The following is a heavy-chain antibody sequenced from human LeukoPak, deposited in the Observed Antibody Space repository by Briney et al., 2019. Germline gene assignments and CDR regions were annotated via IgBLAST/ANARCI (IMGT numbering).Heavy chain of an antibody. J-gene: IGHJ5*02. V-gene: IGHV4-30-2*01. CDR2: IYHSGST. D-gene: IGHD2-2*01. CDR3: ARVVPAASEWFDP. CDR1: GGSISSGGYS. Sequence: SETLSLTCAVSGGSISSGGYSWSWIRQPPGKGLEWIGYIYHSGSTYYSPSLKSRVTISVDRSKNQFSLKLSSVTAADTAVYYCARVVPAASEWFDPWGQGTPVTVSS.